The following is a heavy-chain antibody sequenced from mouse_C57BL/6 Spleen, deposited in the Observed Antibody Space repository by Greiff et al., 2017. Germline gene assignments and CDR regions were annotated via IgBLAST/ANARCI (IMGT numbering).Heavy chain of an antibody. CDR3: ARSGDAFAY. CDR1: GYTFTDYE. J-gene: IGHJ2*01. CDR2: IDPETGGT. D-gene: IGHD4-1*01. Sequence: QVQLQQSGAELVRPGASVTLSCKASGYTFTDYEMHWVKQTPVHGLEWIGAIDPETGGTAYNQKFKGKAILTADKSSSTAYMRLRSLTSEDSAVYYCARSGDAFAYWGQGTTLTVSS. V-gene: IGHV1-15*01.